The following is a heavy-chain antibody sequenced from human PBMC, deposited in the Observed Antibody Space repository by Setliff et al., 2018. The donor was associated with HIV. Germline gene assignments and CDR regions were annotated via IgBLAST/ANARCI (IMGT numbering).Heavy chain of an antibody. V-gene: IGHV4-59*01. Sequence: SETLSLTCTVSGGSITNYYWSWIRQSPGKGLEWIGYIYHSGISNYNPSLKSRVTFSMDMSKNLFSLNLRSVTAADTAVYYCARDLSYYDSSGYFRSKGAPNHFDYWGQGTLVTVSS. CDR3: ARDLSYYDSSGYFRSKGAPNHFDY. CDR2: IYHSGIS. CDR1: GGSITNYY. D-gene: IGHD3-22*01. J-gene: IGHJ4*02.